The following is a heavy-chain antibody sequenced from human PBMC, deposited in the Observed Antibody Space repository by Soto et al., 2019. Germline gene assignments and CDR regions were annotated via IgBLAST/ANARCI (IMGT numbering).Heavy chain of an antibody. D-gene: IGHD4-17*01. CDR1: DYTFTRYG. J-gene: IGHJ4*02. Sequence: SVKVSCKASDYTFTRYGISWVRQAPGQGLEWMGGIIPIFGTANYAQKFQGRVTITADESTSTAYMELSSLRSEDTAVYYCAKDVPTVTIGVVFDYWGQGTLVTVS. V-gene: IGHV1-69*13. CDR3: AKDVPTVTIGVVFDY. CDR2: IIPIFGTA.